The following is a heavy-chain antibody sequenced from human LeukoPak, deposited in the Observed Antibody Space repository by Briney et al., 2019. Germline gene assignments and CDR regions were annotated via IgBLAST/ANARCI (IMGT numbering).Heavy chain of an antibody. Sequence: ASVKVSCKASGYTFTSYDINWVRQATGQGLEWMGWMNPNSGNTGYAQKFQGRVTITRNTSISTAYIELNSLRAEDTAVYYCARGSFGGSYSPDDYWGQGTLVTVSS. CDR3: ARGSFGGSYSPDDY. V-gene: IGHV1-8*03. CDR1: GYTFTSYD. J-gene: IGHJ4*02. CDR2: MNPNSGNT. D-gene: IGHD1-26*01.